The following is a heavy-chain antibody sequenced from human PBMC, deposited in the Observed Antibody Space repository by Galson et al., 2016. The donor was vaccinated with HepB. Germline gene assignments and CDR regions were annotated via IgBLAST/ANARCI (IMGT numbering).Heavy chain of an antibody. CDR1: GASLNSAGFY. J-gene: IGHJ4*02. CDR3: ARTPYFYGDLNEGDY. Sequence: TLSLTCTVSGASLNSAGFYWSWIRQLPGKGLEWIGYIYYGGATYYNPSLKSRVTISEDTSKNLFSLKLSSVTAADTAVYYCARTPYFYGDLNEGDYWGRGTLVTVSS. CDR2: IYYGGAT. D-gene: IGHD4-17*01. V-gene: IGHV4-31*03.